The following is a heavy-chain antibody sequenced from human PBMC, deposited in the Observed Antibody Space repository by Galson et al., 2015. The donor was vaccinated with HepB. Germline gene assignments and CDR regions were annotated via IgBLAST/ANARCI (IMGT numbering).Heavy chain of an antibody. V-gene: IGHV3-23*01. CDR3: AKDRGGRDGSRWFHRFFDY. D-gene: IGHD6-13*01. CDR2: SSGGGGIT. CDR1: GFSFTSYA. Sequence: SLRLSCAASGFSFTSYAMSWVRQAPGKGLQWVSSSSGGGGITNYADSVKGRFIVTRDKSKNTLYLQLNSLRADDTAIYYCAKDRGGRDGSRWFHRFFDYWGQGALVTVSS. J-gene: IGHJ4*02.